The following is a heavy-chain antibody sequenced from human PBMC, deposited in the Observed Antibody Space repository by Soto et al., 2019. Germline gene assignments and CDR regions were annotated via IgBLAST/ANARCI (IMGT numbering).Heavy chain of an antibody. D-gene: IGHD3-3*01. Sequence: PGGSLRLSCTASGFTFSSYVIRWVRQAPGKGLEWVSTMGTSISCTYYADSVKGRFTVSRDNAKNSLYLQMNSLRAEDTAVYYCARDLVLFPNFWSGYPGRVFDYWGQGTLVTVSS. CDR2: MGTSISCT. CDR3: ARDLVLFPNFWSGYPGRVFDY. CDR1: GFTFSSYV. V-gene: IGHV3-21*01. J-gene: IGHJ4*02.